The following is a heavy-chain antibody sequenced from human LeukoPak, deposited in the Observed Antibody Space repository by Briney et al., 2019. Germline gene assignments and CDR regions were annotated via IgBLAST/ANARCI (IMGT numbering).Heavy chain of an antibody. D-gene: IGHD3-10*01. CDR1: GYTFTNYG. V-gene: IGHV1-18*01. CDR2: ISAYNGNT. CDR3: ARDWVTMVRGVIISRIPDFDY. Sequence: ASLKVSCKPSGYTFTNYGISWVRQAPGQGLEWMGWISAYNGNTNYAQKLQGRDTMTTDTSTSTAYMELRSLRSDDTAVYYCARDWVTMVRGVIISRIPDFDYWGQGTLVTVSS. J-gene: IGHJ4*02.